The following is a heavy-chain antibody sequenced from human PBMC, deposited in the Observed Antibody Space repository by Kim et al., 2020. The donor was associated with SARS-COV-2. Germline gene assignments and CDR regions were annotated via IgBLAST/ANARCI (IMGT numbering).Heavy chain of an antibody. Sequence: GGSLRLSCAAYGFTFSSYGMHWVRQAPGKGLEWVAVISYDGSNKYYADSVKGRFTISRDNSKNTLYLQMNSLRAEDTAVYYCAKSHVRGVILTWDQLSYYGMDVWGQGTTVTVSS. CDR1: GFTFSSYG. J-gene: IGHJ6*02. D-gene: IGHD3-10*01. CDR2: ISYDGSNK. V-gene: IGHV3-30*18. CDR3: AKSHVRGVILTWDQLSYYGMDV.